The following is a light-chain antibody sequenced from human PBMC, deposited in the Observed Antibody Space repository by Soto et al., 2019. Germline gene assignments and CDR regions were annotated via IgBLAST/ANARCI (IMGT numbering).Light chain of an antibody. J-gene: IGKJ1*01. CDR1: QSVSNNY. V-gene: IGKV3-20*01. CDR2: GAS. CDR3: QQYGSSGT. Sequence: ENVLTPSPGTLSLSPGERATLSFGAIQSVSNNYLAWYQQKPGQAPRLLIYGASNRATGIPDRFSGSGSGTDFTLTISRLEPEDFAVYYCQQYGSSGTFGQGTKVDIK.